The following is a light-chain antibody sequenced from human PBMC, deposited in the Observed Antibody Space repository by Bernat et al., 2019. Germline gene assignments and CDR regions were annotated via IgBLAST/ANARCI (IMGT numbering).Light chain of an antibody. CDR1: SGHSDYS. J-gene: IGLJ3*02. CDR3: QAWGTGTPNWV. Sequence: QLLLTQAPSASASLGVSVRLTCTLSSGHSDYSISWYQHQADQGPRYLMKVNSDGSHTKGDGIPDRFSASSPGAERHLSISSRQSEVEADYYCQAWGTGTPNWVVGGGTKLTVV. CDR2: VNSDGSH. V-gene: IGLV4-69*01.